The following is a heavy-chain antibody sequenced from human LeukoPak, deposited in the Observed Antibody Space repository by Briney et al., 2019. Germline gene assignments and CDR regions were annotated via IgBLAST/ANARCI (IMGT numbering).Heavy chain of an antibody. D-gene: IGHD3-10*01. CDR3: ARRPRGVIIKTWFDS. CDR1: DGSFSGYY. Sequence: SETLSLTCAVYDGSFSGYYCSWIRQPPGKGLEWIGEINHSGSANYNPSLKSRVTILLDTSKNQFSLNLSSVTAAGRAVYYCARRPRGVIIKTWFDSWGQGTLVTVSS. J-gene: IGHJ5*01. V-gene: IGHV4-34*01. CDR2: INHSGSA.